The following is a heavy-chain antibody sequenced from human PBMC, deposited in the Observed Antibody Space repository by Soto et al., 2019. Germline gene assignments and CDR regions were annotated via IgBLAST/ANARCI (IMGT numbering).Heavy chain of an antibody. Sequence: SETLSLTCTVSRGSISTYYWSWIRQPPGKGLECIGYIYYNGNTNYNPSLESRVTISVDTSKNQFTLNLNSVTAADTAVYYCARHATRSYDYWGQGALVTVSS. CDR3: ARHATRSYDY. CDR1: RGSISTYY. J-gene: IGHJ4*02. V-gene: IGHV4-59*08. CDR2: IYYNGNT.